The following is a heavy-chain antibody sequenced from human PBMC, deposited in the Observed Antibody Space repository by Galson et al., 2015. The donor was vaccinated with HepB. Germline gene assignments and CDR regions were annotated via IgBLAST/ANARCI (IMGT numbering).Heavy chain of an antibody. V-gene: IGHV3-30*18. J-gene: IGHJ1*01. Sequence: SLRLSCAASGFTFNGYWMSWVRQAPGKGLEWVAVTSFDGGKKWYADSVKGRFTISRDNSRSTVYLQMDGLRPEDAAMYYCAKDPYGSGNFPEFLQHWGQGTRVTVSS. CDR2: TSFDGGKK. CDR3: AKDPYGSGNFPEFLQH. D-gene: IGHD3-10*01. CDR1: GFTFNGYW.